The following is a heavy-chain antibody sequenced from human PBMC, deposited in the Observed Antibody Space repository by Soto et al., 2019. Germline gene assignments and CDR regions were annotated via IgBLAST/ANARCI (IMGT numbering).Heavy chain of an antibody. J-gene: IGHJ6*02. CDR1: GGTFSSYA. CDR3: ARYAGYSYGFTYYYYGMDV. D-gene: IGHD5-18*01. CDR2: IIPIFGTA. V-gene: IGHV1-69*01. Sequence: QVQLVQSGAEVKKPGSSVKVSCKASGGTFSSYAISWVRQAPGQGLEWMGGIIPIFGTANYAQKFQRRVTITADESTSTAYMELSSLRSEDTAVYYCARYAGYSYGFTYYYYGMDVWGQGTTVTVSS.